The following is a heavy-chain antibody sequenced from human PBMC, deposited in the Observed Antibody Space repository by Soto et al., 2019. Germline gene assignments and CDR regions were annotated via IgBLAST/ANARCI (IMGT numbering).Heavy chain of an antibody. Sequence: ASGPTLVNPTQTLTLTCTFSGFSLSTSGMCVSWIRQPPGKALEWLALIDWDDDKYYSTSLKTRLTISKDTSKNQVVLTMTNMDPVDTATYYCARGTNYDFWSGYVFDYWGQGTLVTVSS. V-gene: IGHV2-70*01. CDR2: IDWDDDK. J-gene: IGHJ4*02. CDR3: ARGTNYDFWSGYVFDY. D-gene: IGHD3-3*01. CDR1: GFSLSTSGMC.